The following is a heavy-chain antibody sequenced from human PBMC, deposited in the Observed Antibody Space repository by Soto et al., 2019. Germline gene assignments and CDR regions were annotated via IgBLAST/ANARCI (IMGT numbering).Heavy chain of an antibody. CDR1: GDGLSSDA. Sequence: SLNLDCKTAGDGLSSDAISWVRQAPGQGLEWMGGIIPIFGTANYAQKFQGRVTITADESTSTAYMELSSLRSEDTAVYYCAIGPGSSTAGSFDYWGQGTLVTVSS. CDR2: IIPIFGTA. J-gene: IGHJ4*02. V-gene: IGHV1-69*13. CDR3: AIGPGSSTAGSFDY. D-gene: IGHD6-6*01.